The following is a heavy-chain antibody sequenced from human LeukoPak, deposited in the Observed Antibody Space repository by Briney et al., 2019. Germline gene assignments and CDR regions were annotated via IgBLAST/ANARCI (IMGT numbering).Heavy chain of an antibody. CDR3: AQQLGYCSRGSCYFTY. Sequence: GGSLRLSCAASGFTFSGSAMSWVRQAPGQGLEWVSAISTSGGTTYYADSVKGRFTISRDNSKNTLYLQMNSLRAEDTAVYYCAQQLGYCSRGSCYFTYWGQGTLVTVSS. CDR1: GFTFSGSA. D-gene: IGHD2-15*01. CDR2: ISTSGGTT. J-gene: IGHJ4*02. V-gene: IGHV3-23*01.